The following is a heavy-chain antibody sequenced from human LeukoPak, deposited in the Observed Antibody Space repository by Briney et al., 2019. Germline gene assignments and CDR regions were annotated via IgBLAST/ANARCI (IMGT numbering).Heavy chain of an antibody. D-gene: IGHD3-10*01. CDR2: IKFDGNNK. J-gene: IGHJ4*01. V-gene: IGHV3-33*05. CDR3: ARDGPGIDY. CDR1: GFTFSTYG. Sequence: GGSLRLSCAASGFTFSTYGMHWVRQAPGKGLEWVAVIKFDGNNKYYADSVKGRFTISRDISKNTLYLQVNSLRDEDMAVYYCARDGPGIDYWGQGTLVTVSS.